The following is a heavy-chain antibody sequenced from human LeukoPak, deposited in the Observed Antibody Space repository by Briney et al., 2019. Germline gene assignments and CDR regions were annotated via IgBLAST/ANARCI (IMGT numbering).Heavy chain of an antibody. CDR2: ISPNGVIT. Sequence: GGSLRLSCAASGFTFSSHGMNWVRQAPGKGLEWVSGISPNGVITYYADSVKGRFTISRDNAKNSLYLQMNSLRAEDTAVYYCARVRGSSGWSGVYFDYWGQGTLVTVSS. J-gene: IGHJ4*02. D-gene: IGHD6-19*01. CDR1: GFTFSSHG. CDR3: ARVRGSSGWSGVYFDY. V-gene: IGHV3-21*01.